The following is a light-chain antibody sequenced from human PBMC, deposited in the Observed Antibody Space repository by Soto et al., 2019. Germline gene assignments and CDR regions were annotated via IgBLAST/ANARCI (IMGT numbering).Light chain of an antibody. CDR3: SSYTSSSTRV. V-gene: IGLV2-14*01. Sequence: QSALTQPASVSGSHGQSITISCTGTSSDVGGYNYVSWYQQHPGKAPKLMIYDVSNRPSGVSNRFSGSKSGNTASLTISGLQAEDEADYYCSSYTSSSTRVFGGGTNVTVL. CDR2: DVS. J-gene: IGLJ2*01. CDR1: SSDVGGYNY.